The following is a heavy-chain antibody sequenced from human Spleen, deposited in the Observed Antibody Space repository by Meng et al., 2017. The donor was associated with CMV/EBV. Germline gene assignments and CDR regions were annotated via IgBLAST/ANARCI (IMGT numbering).Heavy chain of an antibody. CDR2: IKQDGSEK. Sequence: GESLKISCAASGFTFSSYWMSWVRQAPGKGLEWVANIKQDGSEKYYVDSVKGRFTISRDSAKNSLYLQMNSLRAEDTAVYYCARDMRSSSYPLRYWGQGTLVTVSS. CDR3: ARDMRSSSYPLRY. V-gene: IGHV3-7*01. CDR1: GFTFSSYW. D-gene: IGHD6-6*01. J-gene: IGHJ4*02.